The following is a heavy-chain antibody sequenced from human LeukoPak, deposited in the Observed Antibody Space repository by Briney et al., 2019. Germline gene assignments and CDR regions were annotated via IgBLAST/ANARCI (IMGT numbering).Heavy chain of an antibody. J-gene: IGHJ6*03. CDR1: GGSISSSSYY. D-gene: IGHD3-10*01. Sequence: PSETLSLTCTVSGGSISSSSYYWGWIRQPPGKGLEWIGSIYYSGSTYYNPSLKSRVTISVDTSKNQFSLKLSSVTAADTAVYNCARHRAYYYYYMDVWGKGTTVTVSS. V-gene: IGHV4-39*01. CDR3: ARHRAYYYYYMDV. CDR2: IYYSGST.